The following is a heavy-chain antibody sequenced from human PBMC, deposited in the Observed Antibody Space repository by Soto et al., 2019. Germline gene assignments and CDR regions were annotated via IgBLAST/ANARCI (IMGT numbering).Heavy chain of an antibody. D-gene: IGHD3-9*01. CDR1: GGSISSSSYY. Sequence: QLQLQESGPGLVKPSETLSLTCTVSGGSISSSSYYWGWIRQPPGKGLEWIGSIYYSGSTYYNPSLKSRVTISVDTSKNQFSLKLSSVTAADTAVYYCARLQHDYDILTGYSDYWGQGTLVTVSS. J-gene: IGHJ4*02. CDR3: ARLQHDYDILTGYSDY. CDR2: IYYSGST. V-gene: IGHV4-39*01.